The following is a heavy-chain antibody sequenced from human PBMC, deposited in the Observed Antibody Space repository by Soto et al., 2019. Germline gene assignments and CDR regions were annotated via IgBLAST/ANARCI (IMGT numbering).Heavy chain of an antibody. D-gene: IGHD2-8*01. CDR2: ISYDGSNK. J-gene: IGHJ4*02. CDR1: GFTFSSYA. Sequence: LRLSCAASGFTFSSYAMHWVRQAPGKGLEWVAVISYDGSNKYYADSVKGRFTISRDNSKNTLYLQMNSLRAEDTAVYYCARERIVLMVYAFDYWGQGTLVTVSS. V-gene: IGHV3-30-3*01. CDR3: ARERIVLMVYAFDY.